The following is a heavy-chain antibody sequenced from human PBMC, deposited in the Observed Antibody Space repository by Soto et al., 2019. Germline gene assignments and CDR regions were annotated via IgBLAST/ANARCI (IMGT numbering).Heavy chain of an antibody. CDR2: IGASGSPI. V-gene: IGHV3-11*01. CDR3: ARGTYGMDV. CDR1: GFSFSDYY. Sequence: QMQLVQSGGGLVKPGGSLRLSCAASGFSFSDYYMSWIRRAQGKGLEWVSYIGASGSPIYFGDSVKGRFSISRDNTNNSLYLQMNSLRPDDTAVYYCARGTYGMDVWGQGTTVIVSS. D-gene: IGHD3-10*01. J-gene: IGHJ6*02.